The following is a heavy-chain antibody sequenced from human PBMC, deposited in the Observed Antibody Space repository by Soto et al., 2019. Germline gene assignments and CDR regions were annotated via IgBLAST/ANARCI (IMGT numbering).Heavy chain of an antibody. CDR2: IYHSGST. V-gene: IGHV4-4*02. J-gene: IGHJ4*02. D-gene: IGHD3-22*01. Sequence: SETLSLTCAVSGGSISSSNWWSWVRQPPGKGLEWIGEIYHSGSTNYNPSLKSRVTISVDKSKNQFSLKLSSVTAADTAMYYFASQHYYDSSGYYVVYWGQGTLVTVSS. CDR1: GGSISSSNW. CDR3: ASQHYYDSSGYYVVY.